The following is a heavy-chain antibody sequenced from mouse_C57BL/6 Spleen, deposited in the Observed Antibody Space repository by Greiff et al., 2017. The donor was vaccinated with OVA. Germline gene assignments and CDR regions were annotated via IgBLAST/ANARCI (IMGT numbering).Heavy chain of an antibody. CDR2: INPSNGGT. J-gene: IGHJ1*03. CDR3: ARDLGWRGYFDV. D-gene: IGHD2-3*01. CDR1: GYTFTSYW. Sequence: QVQLQQPGTELVKPGASVKLFCKASGYTFTSYWMHWVKQRPGQGLEWIGNINPSNGGTNYNEKFKSKATLTVDKSSSTAYMQLSSLTSEDSAVYYCARDLGWRGYFDVWGTGTTVTVSS. V-gene: IGHV1-53*01.